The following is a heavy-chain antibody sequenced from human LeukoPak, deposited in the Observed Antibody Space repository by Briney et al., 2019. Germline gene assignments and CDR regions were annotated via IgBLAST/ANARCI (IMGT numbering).Heavy chain of an antibody. V-gene: IGHV3-53*01. CDR2: IYSGGNT. CDR3: ARDLHPRLAGFFDY. J-gene: IGHJ4*02. CDR1: GFTVISNY. D-gene: IGHD3-3*02. Sequence: PGGSLRLSCAASGFTVISNYMSWVRQAPGKGLEWGSVIYSGGNTYYADSVEGRFTISRDNSKNTLYLQMKTLKAEDTAVYYCARDLHPRLAGFFDYWGQGTLVTVSS.